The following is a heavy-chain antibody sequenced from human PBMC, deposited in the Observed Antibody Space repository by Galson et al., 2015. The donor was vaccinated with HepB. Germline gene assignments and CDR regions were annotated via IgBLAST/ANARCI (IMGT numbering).Heavy chain of an antibody. D-gene: IGHD6-19*01. CDR1: GYTFTSYA. V-gene: IGHV1-3*01. CDR2: INAGNGNT. J-gene: IGHJ6*03. Sequence: SVKVSCKASGYTFTSYAMHWVRQAPGQRLEWMGWINAGNGNTKYSQKFQGRVTITRDTSASTAYMELSSLRSEDTAVYYCARESPWSWQWLVRDYYYYMDVWGKGTTVTVSS. CDR3: ARESPWSWQWLVRDYYYYMDV.